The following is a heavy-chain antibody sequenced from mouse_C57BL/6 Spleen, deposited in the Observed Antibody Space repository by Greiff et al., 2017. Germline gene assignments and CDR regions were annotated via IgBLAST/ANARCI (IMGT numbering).Heavy chain of an antibody. CDR2: IYPRDGST. J-gene: IGHJ2*01. CDR3: ARRKPYYFDD. Sequence: QVQLQQSGPELVKPGASVKLSCTASGYTIKSYDINWVKQRPGQGLAWIGWIYPRDGSTKYAAKFQGKATLTVDTSASTAYRELHSLTSEDSAVYFCARRKPYYFDDWGQGTTLTVSS. V-gene: IGHV1-85*01. CDR1: GYTIKSYD.